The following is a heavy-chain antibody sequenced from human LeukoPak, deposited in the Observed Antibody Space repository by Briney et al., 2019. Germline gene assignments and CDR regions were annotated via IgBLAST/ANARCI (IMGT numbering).Heavy chain of an antibody. CDR1: GFTFSSYA. CDR3: AKGSRYYDILTGDLDY. CDR2: ISGSGGST. D-gene: IGHD3-9*01. J-gene: IGHJ4*02. V-gene: IGHV3-23*01. Sequence: PGGSLRLSCAASGFTFSSYAMSWVRQAPGKGLEWVSAISGSGGSTYYADSVKGRFTISRDNSKNTLYLQMNSLRAEDTAVYYCAKGSRYYDILTGDLDYWGQGTLVTVSS.